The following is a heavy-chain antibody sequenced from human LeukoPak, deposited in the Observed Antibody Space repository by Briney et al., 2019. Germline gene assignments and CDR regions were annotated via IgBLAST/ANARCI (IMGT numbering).Heavy chain of an antibody. CDR1: GFTFTNHG. CDR2: ISGSGGNT. D-gene: IGHD6-19*01. Sequence: GGSLRLSCAASGFTFTNHGMTWVRQAPGKGLEWVSGISGSGGNTYYTDSVRGRLSTSRDNSKNTLYLQVNSLRAEDTAVYYCAKGRTEGGTLALDYWGQGTLVTVSS. V-gene: IGHV3-23*01. J-gene: IGHJ4*02. CDR3: AKGRTEGGTLALDY.